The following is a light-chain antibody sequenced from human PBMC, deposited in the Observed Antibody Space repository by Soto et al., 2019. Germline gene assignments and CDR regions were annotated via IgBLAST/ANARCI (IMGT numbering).Light chain of an antibody. J-gene: IGKJ2*01. CDR3: MQALQTPYT. V-gene: IGKV2-28*01. CDR2: LGS. Sequence: DIVMTQSPLSLPVTLGEPASISCRSSQSLLHSNGYNYLDWYLQKPGQSPQFLIYLGSNRASWVPDRFSGSGSGTDFTLKISRVEAEDVGVYYCMQALQTPYTFGQGTKLEIK. CDR1: QSLLHSNGYNY.